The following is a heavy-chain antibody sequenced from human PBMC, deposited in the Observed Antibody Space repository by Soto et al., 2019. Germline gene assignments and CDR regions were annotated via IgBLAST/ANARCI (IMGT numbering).Heavy chain of an antibody. V-gene: IGHV3-15*01. CDR3: ATAGSSSWYGY. CDR2: IKSKTDGGTT. Sequence: GGSLRLSCAASGFTFSNAWMSWVRQAPGKGLEWVGRIKSKTDGGTTDYAAPVKGRFTISRDDSKNTLYLQMNSLKTEDTAVYDCATAGSSSWYGYWGQGTLVTVSS. J-gene: IGHJ4*02. D-gene: IGHD6-13*01. CDR1: GFTFSNAW.